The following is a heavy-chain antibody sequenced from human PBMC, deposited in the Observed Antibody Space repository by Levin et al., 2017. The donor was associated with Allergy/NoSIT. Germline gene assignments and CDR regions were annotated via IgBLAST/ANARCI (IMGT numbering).Heavy chain of an antibody. Sequence: GESLKISCAASGFTFSSYAMNWVRQAPGQGLEWVSTISGSAGSTYYADSVKGRFTISRDNSKNTVFLQMNSLRAEDTAVYYCARGPAIGYFYDRAFDIWGQGTMVTVSS. CDR2: ISGSAGST. J-gene: IGHJ3*02. CDR3: ARGPAIGYFYDRAFDI. V-gene: IGHV3-23*01. CDR1: GFTFSSYA. D-gene: IGHD3-22*01.